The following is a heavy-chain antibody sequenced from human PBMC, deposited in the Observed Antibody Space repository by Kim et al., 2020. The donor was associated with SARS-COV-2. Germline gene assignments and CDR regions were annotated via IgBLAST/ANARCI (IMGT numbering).Heavy chain of an antibody. CDR3: AKDQQLGSSCRYNWFDP. D-gene: IGHD6-13*01. J-gene: IGHJ5*02. Sequence: VKRRFTISRDNSKTTLYLQMNSLRAEDTAVYYCAKDQQLGSSCRYNWFDPWGQGTLVTVSS. V-gene: IGHV3-23*01.